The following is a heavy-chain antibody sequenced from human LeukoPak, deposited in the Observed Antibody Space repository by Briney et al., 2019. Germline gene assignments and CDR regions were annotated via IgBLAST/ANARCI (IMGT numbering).Heavy chain of an antibody. Sequence: SETLSLTCTVSGGSISSYYWSWIRQPAGKGLEWIGRIYTSGSTNYNPSLKSRVTMSVDTSKNQFSLELSSVTAADTAVYYCARDLQYGDYEADNWFDPWGQGTLVTVSS. CDR1: GGSISSYY. CDR3: ARDLQYGDYEADNWFDP. V-gene: IGHV4-4*07. D-gene: IGHD4-17*01. CDR2: IYTSGST. J-gene: IGHJ5*02.